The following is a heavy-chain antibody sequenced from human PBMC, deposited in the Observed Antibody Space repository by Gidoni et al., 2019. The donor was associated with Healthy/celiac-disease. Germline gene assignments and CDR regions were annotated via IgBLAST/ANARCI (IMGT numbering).Heavy chain of an antibody. Sequence: EVQLLESGGGLVQPGGSVTLSCAASVFPFSSYAMSWVRQAPGKGLEWVSAISGSGGSTYYADSVKGRFTISRDNSKNTLYLQMNSLRAEDTAVYYCAKYGSSSISNADWGQGTLVTVSS. CDR2: ISGSGGST. CDR1: VFPFSSYA. J-gene: IGHJ4*02. D-gene: IGHD6-6*01. CDR3: AKYGSSSISNAD. V-gene: IGHV3-23*01.